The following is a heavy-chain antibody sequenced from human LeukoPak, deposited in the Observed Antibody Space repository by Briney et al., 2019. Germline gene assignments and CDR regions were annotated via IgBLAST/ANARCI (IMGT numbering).Heavy chain of an antibody. J-gene: IGHJ1*01. CDR1: GYTFTGYY. V-gene: IGHV1-2*02. Sequence: ASVKVSCKASGYTFTGYYMHWVRQAPGQGLEWMGWINPNSGSTNYAQKFQGRVTMTRDTSISTAYMELSRLRSDDTAVYYCASEVVVVTATPQFQHWGQGTLVTVSS. CDR3: ASEVVVVTATPQFQH. D-gene: IGHD2-21*02. CDR2: INPNSGST.